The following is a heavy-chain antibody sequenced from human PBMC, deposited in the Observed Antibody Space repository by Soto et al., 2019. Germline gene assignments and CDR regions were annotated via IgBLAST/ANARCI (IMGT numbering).Heavy chain of an antibody. D-gene: IGHD1-1*01. CDR1: GDSVSSNSAA. CDR2: TYYRSKWYN. Sequence: SQTLSLTCAISGDSVSSNSAAWNWIRPSPSRGLEWLGRTYYRSKWYNDYAVSVKSRITVSPDTSKNQFSLQLTSVTPEDTAVYYCARGSWDDVSGHYYMDVWDKGTTVTVSS. J-gene: IGHJ6*03. V-gene: IGHV6-1*01. CDR3: ARGSWDDVSGHYYMDV.